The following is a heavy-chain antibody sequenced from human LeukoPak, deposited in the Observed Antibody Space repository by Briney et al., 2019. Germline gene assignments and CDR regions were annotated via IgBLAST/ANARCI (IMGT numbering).Heavy chain of an antibody. Sequence: ASVKVSCTASGGTFSSYAISWVRQAPGQGLEWMGGIIPIFGTANYAQKFQGRVTMTRDTSTSTVYMELSSLRSEDTAVYYCARDRRYDFDYWGQGTLVTVSS. D-gene: IGHD3-3*01. CDR2: IIPIFGTA. V-gene: IGHV1-69*05. J-gene: IGHJ4*02. CDR1: GGTFSSYA. CDR3: ARDRRYDFDY.